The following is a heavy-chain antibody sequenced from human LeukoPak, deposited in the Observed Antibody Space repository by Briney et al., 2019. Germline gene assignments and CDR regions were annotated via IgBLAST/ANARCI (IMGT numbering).Heavy chain of an antibody. V-gene: IGHV5-51*01. J-gene: IGHJ4*02. D-gene: IGHD6-19*01. CDR1: GYRFTSYW. CDR3: ATEIGSGWFYDY. Sequence: GESLKISCKASGYRFTSYWIGWVRQMPGKGLEWMGMIYPGDSEVRYGPAFQGQVTISADKSVNTAYLQWSSLKASDTATYYCATEIGSGWFYDYWGQGTLVTVSS. CDR2: IYPGDSEV.